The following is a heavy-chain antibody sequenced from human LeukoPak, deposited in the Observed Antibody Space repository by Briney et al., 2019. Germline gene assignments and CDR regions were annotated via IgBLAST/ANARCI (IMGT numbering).Heavy chain of an antibody. CDR1: GGSISSSSYY. D-gene: IGHD3-3*01. J-gene: IGHJ6*03. Sequence: PSETLSLTCTVSGGSISSSSYYWGWIRQPPGKGLEWIGSIYYSGSTYYNPSLKSRVTISVDTSKNQSSLKLSSVTAADTAVYYCARAGYYDFWSGYSYYYYYMDVWGKGTTVTVSS. V-gene: IGHV4-39*01. CDR3: ARAGYYDFWSGYSYYYYYMDV. CDR2: IYYSGST.